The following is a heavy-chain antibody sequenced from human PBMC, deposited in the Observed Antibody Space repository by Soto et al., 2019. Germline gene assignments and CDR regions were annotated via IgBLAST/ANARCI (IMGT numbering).Heavy chain of an antibody. CDR2: ISGSGGST. J-gene: IGHJ6*02. D-gene: IGHD6-25*01. CDR1: GFTFSSYA. CDR3: AKDRPTTAVYYYYGMDV. Sequence: PGGSLRLSCAASGFTFSSYAMSWVRQAPGKGLEWVSAISGSGGSTYYADSVKGRFTISRDNSKNTLYLQMNSLRADDTAVYYCAKDRPTTAVYYYYGMDVWGQGTTVTVSS. V-gene: IGHV3-23*01.